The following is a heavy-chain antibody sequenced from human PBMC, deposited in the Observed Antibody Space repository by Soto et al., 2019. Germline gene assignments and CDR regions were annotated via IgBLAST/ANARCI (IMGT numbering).Heavy chain of an antibody. CDR3: ARERGYYYDSSGYGGRRYYYGMDV. D-gene: IGHD3-22*01. V-gene: IGHV3-13*01. J-gene: IGHJ6*02. CDR1: GFTFSSYD. CDR2: IGTAGDT. Sequence: PGGSLRLSCAASGFTFSSYDMHWVRQATGKGLEWVSAIGTAGDTYYPGSVKGRFTISRENAKNSLYLQMNSLRAGDTAVYYCARERGYYYDSSGYGGRRYYYGMDVWGQGTTVTVSS.